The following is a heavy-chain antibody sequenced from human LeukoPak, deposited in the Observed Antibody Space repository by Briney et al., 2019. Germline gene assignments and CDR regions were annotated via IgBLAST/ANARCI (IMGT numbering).Heavy chain of an antibody. D-gene: IGHD2-15*01. CDR2: ISAYNGNT. CDR1: GYTFTSYG. CDR3: ARDRGVVVAATSFDY. Sequence: ASVKVSCKASGYTFTSYGISWVRQTPGQGLEWMGWISAYNGNTNYAQKLQGRVTMTTDTSTSTAYMELRSLRSDDTAVYYCARDRGVVVAATSFDYWGQGTLVTVSS. J-gene: IGHJ4*02. V-gene: IGHV1-18*01.